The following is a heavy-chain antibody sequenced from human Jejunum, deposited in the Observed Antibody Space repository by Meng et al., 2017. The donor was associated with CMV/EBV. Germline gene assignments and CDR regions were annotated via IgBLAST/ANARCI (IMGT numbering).Heavy chain of an antibody. Sequence: SWVRQAPGKGLEWVAFIRTYIYGGTTEYAASVKGRFTISRDDSKNIAYLQLNSLRVEDTAIYYCAKSGFEAGRTGGLYYYYYDIDVWGHGTTVTVSS. V-gene: IGHV3-49*02. D-gene: IGHD3-16*01. J-gene: IGHJ6*02. CDR2: IRTYIYGGTT. CDR3: AKSGFEAGRTGGLYYYYYDIDV.